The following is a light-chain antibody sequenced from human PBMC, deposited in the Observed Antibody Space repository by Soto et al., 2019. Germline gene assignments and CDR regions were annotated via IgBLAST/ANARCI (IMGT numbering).Light chain of an antibody. J-gene: IGLJ2*01. Sequence: QSVLTQPRSVSGSPGQSVTISCTGASSDVGGYNFVSWYQLHPGKAPRLMIYDVSKRPSGVPDRFSGTKSGNTASLTISGLQTEDEADYYCCSYAGTYTFVVFGGGTQLTVL. CDR1: SSDVGGYNF. CDR3: CSYAGTYTFVV. V-gene: IGLV2-11*01. CDR2: DVS.